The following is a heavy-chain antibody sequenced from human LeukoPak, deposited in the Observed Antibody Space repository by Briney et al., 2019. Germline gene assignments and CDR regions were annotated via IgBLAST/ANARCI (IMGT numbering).Heavy chain of an antibody. CDR3: ARSTVVTPALLILHWGGPHIDY. V-gene: IGHV1-18*01. J-gene: IGHJ4*02. D-gene: IGHD4-23*01. CDR2: ISAYNGNT. CDR1: GYTFTSYG. Sequence: ASVKVSCKASGYTFTSYGISWVRQAPGQGLEWMGWISAYNGNTNYAQKLQGRVTMTTDTSTSTAYMELRSLRSDDTAVYYCARSTVVTPALLILHWGGPHIDYWGQGTLVTVSS.